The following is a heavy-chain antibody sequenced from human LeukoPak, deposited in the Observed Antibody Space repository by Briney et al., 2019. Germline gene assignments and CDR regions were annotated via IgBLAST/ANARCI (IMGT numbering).Heavy chain of an antibody. J-gene: IGHJ4*02. Sequence: GGSLRLSCAASGFTFSSYSMKWVRQAPGRGLEWVSSISSSSSYIYYADSVKGRLTISRDNAKNSLYLQMNGLRAEDTAVYYCARDPGHSYGYSFDYWGQGTLVTVSS. CDR1: GFTFSSYS. CDR3: ARDPGHSYGYSFDY. D-gene: IGHD5-18*01. V-gene: IGHV3-21*01. CDR2: ISSSSSYI.